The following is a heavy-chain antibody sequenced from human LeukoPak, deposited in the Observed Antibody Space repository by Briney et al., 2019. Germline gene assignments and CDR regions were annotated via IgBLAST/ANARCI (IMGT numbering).Heavy chain of an antibody. CDR1: GYTFTNYY. D-gene: IGHD6-6*01. V-gene: IGHV1-46*01. CDR3: ARDHRDSSSSRGYYFDY. J-gene: IGHJ4*02. Sequence: ASVKVSCKASGYTFTNYYMHWVRQAPGQGLEWMGIINPSGGSTSSARKFQGRVTMTRDTSTSTFYMELSSLRSEDTAVYYCARDHRDSSSSRGYYFDYWGQGTLVTVSS. CDR2: INPSGGST.